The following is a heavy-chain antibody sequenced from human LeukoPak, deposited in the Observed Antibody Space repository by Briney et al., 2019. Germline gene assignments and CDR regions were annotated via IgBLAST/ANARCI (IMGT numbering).Heavy chain of an antibody. D-gene: IGHD6-19*01. J-gene: IGHJ4*02. Sequence: GGSLRLSCAASGFTFNKNGMHWVRQAPGKGLEWVSFIQFDGSNKYYADSVKGRFTISRDNAKNSLYLQMNSLRAEDTALYYCAKTPRGGRAGTSYFDYWGQGTLVTVSS. CDR3: AKTPRGGRAGTSYFDY. V-gene: IGHV3-30*02. CDR2: IQFDGSNK. CDR1: GFTFNKNG.